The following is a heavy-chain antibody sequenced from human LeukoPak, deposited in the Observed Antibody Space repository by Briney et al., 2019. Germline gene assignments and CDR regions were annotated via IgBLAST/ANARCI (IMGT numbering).Heavy chain of an antibody. CDR1: GFTFSDYY. J-gene: IGHJ4*02. D-gene: IGHD2-15*01. V-gene: IGHV3-11*05. CDR3: SRDPRLVDY. CDR2: ISGSSAST. Sequence: GGSLRLSCAASGFTFSDYYMNWIRQAPGKGLEWLSYISGSSASTTYADSVKGRFTISRDNAKNSMYLQMNSLRAEDTAVYYCSRDPRLVDYWGQGTLVTVSS.